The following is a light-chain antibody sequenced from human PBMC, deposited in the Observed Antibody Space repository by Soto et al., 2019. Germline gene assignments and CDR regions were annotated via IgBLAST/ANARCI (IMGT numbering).Light chain of an antibody. CDR2: DVS. J-gene: IGLJ2*01. V-gene: IGLV2-14*01. CDR1: SSDVGGYNY. Sequence: QSALTQPASVSGSPGQSITISCTGTSSDVGGYNYVSWYQQHPGKAPKLMIYDVSNRPSGVSNRFSGSKSANTASLTISGLQAEDEADYYCSSYTGSSTYVVFGGGTTVTVL. CDR3: SSYTGSSTYVV.